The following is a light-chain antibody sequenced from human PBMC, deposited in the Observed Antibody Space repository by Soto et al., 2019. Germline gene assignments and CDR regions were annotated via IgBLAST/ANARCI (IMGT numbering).Light chain of an antibody. CDR1: SSDVGGYNF. CDR3: CSYASSTSYV. CDR2: DVT. J-gene: IGLJ1*01. V-gene: IGLV2-14*01. Sequence: QSVLTQPASVSGSPGQSIAISCTGTSSDVGGYNFVSWYQQYPGKAPKLMIYDVTSRPSGVSNRFSGSKSGTTASLTISGLQAEDEADYYCCSYASSTSYVFRT.